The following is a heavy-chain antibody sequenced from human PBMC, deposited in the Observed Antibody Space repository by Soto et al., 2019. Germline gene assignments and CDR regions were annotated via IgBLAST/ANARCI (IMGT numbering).Heavy chain of an antibody. J-gene: IGHJ4*02. CDR1: GGSFSGYY. CDR2: INHSGST. CDR3: ARGRYSSRLSKFDY. Sequence: SETLSLTCAVYGGSFSGYYWSWIRQPPGKGLEWIGEINHSGSTNYNPSLKSRVTISVDTSKNQFSLKLSSVTAADTAVYYCARGRYSSRLSKFDYWGQGTLVTVSS. D-gene: IGHD6-13*01. V-gene: IGHV4-34*01.